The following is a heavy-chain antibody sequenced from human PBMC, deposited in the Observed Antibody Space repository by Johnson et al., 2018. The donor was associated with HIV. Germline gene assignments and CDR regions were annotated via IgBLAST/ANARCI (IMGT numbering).Heavy chain of an antibody. CDR1: GFTFSSYG. CDR2: ISYDGSNK. J-gene: IGHJ3*02. D-gene: IGHD2-15*01. Sequence: QVLLVESGGGVVQPGRSLRLSCAASGFTFSSYGMHWVRQAPGKGLEWVAVISYDGSNKYYADSVKGRFTISRDNSKNTLYLQMNSLRAEDTAVYYCARDRAVAATSGAGAFDIWGQGTMVTVSS. V-gene: IGHV3-30*03. CDR3: ARDRAVAATSGAGAFDI.